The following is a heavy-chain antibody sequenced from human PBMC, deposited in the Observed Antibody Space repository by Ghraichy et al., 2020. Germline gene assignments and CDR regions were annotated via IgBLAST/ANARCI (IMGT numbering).Heavy chain of an antibody. V-gene: IGHV1-18*01. CDR3: AREGGYIGSYYGSPMDYYYYGMDG. D-gene: IGHD1-26*01. J-gene: IGHJ6*02. Sequence: ASVKVSCKASGYTFTSYGISWVRQAPGQGLEWMGWISAYNGNTNYAQKLQGRVTMTTDTSTSTAYMELRSLRSDDTAVYYCAREGGYIGSYYGSPMDYYYYGMDGWGQGTTVTGSS. CDR1: GYTFTSYG. CDR2: ISAYNGNT.